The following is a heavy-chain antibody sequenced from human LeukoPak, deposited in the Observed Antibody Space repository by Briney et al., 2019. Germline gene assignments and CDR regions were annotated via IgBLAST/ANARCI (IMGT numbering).Heavy chain of an antibody. V-gene: IGHV3-21*01. CDR2: ISSSSSYI. Sequence: AGGSLRLSCAASGFTFSSYSMNWVRQAPGKGLEWVSSISSSSSYIYYADSVKGRFTISRDNAKNSLYLQMNSLRAEDTAVYYCASGIIFYYDSSGYSPGWGQGTLVTVSS. D-gene: IGHD3-22*01. CDR3: ASGIIFYYDSSGYSPG. CDR1: GFTFSSYS. J-gene: IGHJ4*02.